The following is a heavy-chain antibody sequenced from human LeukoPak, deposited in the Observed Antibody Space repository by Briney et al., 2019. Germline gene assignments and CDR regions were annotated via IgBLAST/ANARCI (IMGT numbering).Heavy chain of an antibody. D-gene: IGHD2-15*01. CDR2: INHSGST. CDR3: ARGTQDFENWFDP. CDR1: GGSFSGYY. Sequence: SETLSLTCAVYGGSFSGYYWSWIRQPPGKGLEWIGEINHSGSTNYNASLKSRVTISVDTSKNQFSLKLSSVTAADTAVYYCARGTQDFENWFDPWGQGTLVTVSS. V-gene: IGHV4-34*01. J-gene: IGHJ5*02.